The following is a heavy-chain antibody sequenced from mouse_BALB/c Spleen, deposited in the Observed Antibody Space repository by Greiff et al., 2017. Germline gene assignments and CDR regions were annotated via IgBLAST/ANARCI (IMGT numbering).Heavy chain of an antibody. Sequence: QVQLQQSAAELARPGASVKMSCKASGYTFTSYTMHWVKQRPGQGLEWIGYINPSSGYTEYNQKFKDKTTLTADKSSSTAYMQLSSLTSEDSAVYYCARGRYDEGYAMDYWGQGTSVTVSS. V-gene: IGHV1-4*02. CDR1: GYTFTSYT. D-gene: IGHD2-14*01. J-gene: IGHJ4*01. CDR2: INPSSGYT. CDR3: ARGRYDEGYAMDY.